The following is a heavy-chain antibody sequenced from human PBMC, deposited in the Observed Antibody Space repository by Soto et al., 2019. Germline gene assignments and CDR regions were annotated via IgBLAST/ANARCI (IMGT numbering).Heavy chain of an antibody. CDR2: VHDRGNS. D-gene: IGHD7-27*01. Sequence: QVQLQESGPGLVRPSEAVSLTCSISGGSLNNYYWSWIRQPPGQGLEWIAYVHDRGNSHYNPSLTSPVTISLATSKNQVSPKLNTLTAADTATYYCARLLGPDNWGIQAFDVWGQGTVVIVSS. CDR3: ARLLGPDNWGIQAFDV. J-gene: IGHJ3*01. CDR1: GGSLNNYY. V-gene: IGHV4-59*01.